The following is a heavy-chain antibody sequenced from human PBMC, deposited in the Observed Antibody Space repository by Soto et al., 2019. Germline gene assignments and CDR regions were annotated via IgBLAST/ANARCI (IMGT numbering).Heavy chain of an antibody. CDR3: AKDIVVVDGWYTSFYYCGIVV. Sequence: GGSLRLSCEASGFTFGNYAMHWVRQVPGKGLEWVSGISWNSGTIGYADSVKGRFTISRDNAKNSLYLQMHSLRGEDTALYFCAKDIVVVDGWYTSFYYCGIVVWGQGTTVTVYS. V-gene: IGHV3-9*01. D-gene: IGHD6-19*01. J-gene: IGHJ6*02. CDR2: ISWNSGTI. CDR1: GFTFGNYA.